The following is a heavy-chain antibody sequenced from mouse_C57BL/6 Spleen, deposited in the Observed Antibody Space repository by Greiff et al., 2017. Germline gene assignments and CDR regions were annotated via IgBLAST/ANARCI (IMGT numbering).Heavy chain of an antibody. CDR1: GFTFSSYA. CDR2: ISDGGGYT. D-gene: IGHD4-1*01. V-gene: IGHV5-4*01. CDR3: AREGLTEALAY. Sequence: EVKLVESGAGLVKPGGSLKLSCAASGFTFSSYAMSWVSQTPEKRLEWVATISDGGGYTYYPDNVKGRFTISRDNAKNNLYLQMSHLKSEDTAMYYCAREGLTEALAYWSQGTLVTVSA. J-gene: IGHJ3*01.